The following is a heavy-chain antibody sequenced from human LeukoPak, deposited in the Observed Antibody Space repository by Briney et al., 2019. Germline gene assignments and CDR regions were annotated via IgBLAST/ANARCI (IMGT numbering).Heavy chain of an antibody. J-gene: IGHJ6*02. D-gene: IGHD2-21*02. V-gene: IGHV4-31*03. CDR3: ARQEAVTATYFYGMDV. CDR1: GGSISSGGYY. Sequence: SQTLSLTCTVSGGSISSGGYYWSWIRQHPGKGLEWIGYIYYSGSTYYNPSLKSRVTISVDTSKNQFSLKLISMTAADAAVYYCARQEAVTATYFYGMDVWGQGTTVTVSS. CDR2: IYYSGST.